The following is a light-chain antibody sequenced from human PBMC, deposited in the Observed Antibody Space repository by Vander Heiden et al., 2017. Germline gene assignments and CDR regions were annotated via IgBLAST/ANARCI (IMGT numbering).Light chain of an antibody. V-gene: IGKV4-1*01. CDR1: QSVLKNSNNKNY. Sequence: IVMTQSSAYLAVSLCERATINCKASQSVLKNSNNKNYLSWYQEKPGQPPKLLIYWASTRESGVPDRFSGSESGTDFSLTISRLQAEDVAVYYCHQYYTTPRTFGQGTKLEI. J-gene: IGKJ1*01. CDR2: WAS. CDR3: HQYYTTPRT.